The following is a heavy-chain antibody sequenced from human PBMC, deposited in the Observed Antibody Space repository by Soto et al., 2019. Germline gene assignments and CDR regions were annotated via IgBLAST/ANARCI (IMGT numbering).Heavy chain of an antibody. CDR1: GFTFSSYW. CDR2: INSDGSST. V-gene: IGHV3-74*01. J-gene: IGHJ6*02. CDR3: ASSGSRGVYGMDV. D-gene: IGHD1-26*01. Sequence: EVQLVESGGGLVQPXGSLRLSCAASGFTFSSYWMHWVRQAPGKGLVWVSRINSDGSSTSYADSVKGRFTISRDNAKNTLYLQMNSLRAEDTAVYYCASSGSRGVYGMDVWGQGTTVTVSS.